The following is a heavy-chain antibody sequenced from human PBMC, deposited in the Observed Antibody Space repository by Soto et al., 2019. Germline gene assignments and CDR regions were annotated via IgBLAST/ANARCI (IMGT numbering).Heavy chain of an antibody. CDR2: TYYRSKWYN. Sequence: PSQTLSHTCAISGDSVSSNIAAWNWIRQSPSRGLEWLGRTYYRSKWYNDYAVSVKSRITINPDTSKNQFSLQLNSVTPEDSALYYCGAGGYSSGSAWFDAWGQGTLVTAPQ. J-gene: IGHJ5*02. D-gene: IGHD6-19*01. CDR1: GDSVSSNIAA. V-gene: IGHV6-1*01. CDR3: GAGGYSSGSAWFDA.